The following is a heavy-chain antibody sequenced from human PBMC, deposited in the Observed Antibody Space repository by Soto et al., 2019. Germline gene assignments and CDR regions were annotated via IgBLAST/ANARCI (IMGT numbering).Heavy chain of an antibody. Sequence: ASVKVSCKVSGYTLTELSMHWVRQAPGKGLEWMGGFDPEDGETIYAQKFQGRVTMTEDTSTDTAYMELSSLRSEDTAVYYCATTPSQWLRDRFDYWGQGTLVTVSS. CDR2: FDPEDGET. V-gene: IGHV1-24*01. D-gene: IGHD6-19*01. CDR3: ATTPSQWLRDRFDY. CDR1: GYTLTELS. J-gene: IGHJ4*02.